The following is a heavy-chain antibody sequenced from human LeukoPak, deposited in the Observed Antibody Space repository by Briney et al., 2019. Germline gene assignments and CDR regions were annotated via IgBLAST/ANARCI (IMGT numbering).Heavy chain of an antibody. Sequence: GGALRLSCAASGCIFSSYAMSWVGQAPGKGVEWVSTINCSGDGTYYTDSVKVRFTISRDNSKNTLYLQMNSLTSDDTALYYCAKGRTTVTTACGYWGQGTLVTVSS. CDR3: AKGRTTVTTACGY. CDR2: INCSGDGT. CDR1: GCIFSSYA. D-gene: IGHD4-17*01. J-gene: IGHJ4*02. V-gene: IGHV3-23*01.